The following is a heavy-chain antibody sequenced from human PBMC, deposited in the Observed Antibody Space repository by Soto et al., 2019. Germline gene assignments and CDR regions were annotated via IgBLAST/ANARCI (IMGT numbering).Heavy chain of an antibody. J-gene: IGHJ6*04. CDR1: GGSISSYY. V-gene: IGHV4-59*01. CDR2: IYYSGST. Sequence: SETLSLTCTVSGGSISSYYWSWIRQPPGKGLEWIGYIYYSGSTNYNPSLKSRVTISVDTSKNQFSLKLSSVTAADTAVYYCARQTGLVYYYGSGSLVMDVWGKGTTVTVSS. D-gene: IGHD3-10*01. CDR3: ARQTGLVYYYGSGSLVMDV.